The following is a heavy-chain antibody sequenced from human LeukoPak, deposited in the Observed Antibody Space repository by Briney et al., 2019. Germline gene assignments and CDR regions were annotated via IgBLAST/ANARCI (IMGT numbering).Heavy chain of an antibody. D-gene: IGHD1-1*01. Sequence: SETLSLTCTVSGGSISSYYWSWIRQPPGKGLEWIGCIYYSGSTNYNPSLKSRVTISVDTSKNQYSLKLSSVTAADTAVYYCAREDSYKFDPWGQGTLVTVSS. V-gene: IGHV4-59*12. CDR1: GGSISSYY. CDR3: AREDSYKFDP. CDR2: IYYSGST. J-gene: IGHJ5*02.